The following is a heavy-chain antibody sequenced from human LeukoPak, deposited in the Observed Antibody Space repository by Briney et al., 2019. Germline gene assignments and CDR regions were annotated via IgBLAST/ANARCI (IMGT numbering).Heavy chain of an antibody. J-gene: IGHJ3*02. CDR1: GGSISSYY. V-gene: IGHV4-59*01. CDR2: IYYSGST. Sequence: SETLSLTCTVSGGSISSYYWSWIRQPPGKGLERVGYIYYSGSTNYNRSLKSRVTISVDTSKNQFSLKLSSVTAADTAVYYCERLLPADAFDIWGQGTMVTVSS. D-gene: IGHD2-21*01. CDR3: ERLLPADAFDI.